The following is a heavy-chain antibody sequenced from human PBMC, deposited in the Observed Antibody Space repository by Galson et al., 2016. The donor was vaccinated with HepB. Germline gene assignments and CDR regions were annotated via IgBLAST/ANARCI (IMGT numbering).Heavy chain of an antibody. CDR2: ISSSSGTI. CDR1: GFTFSSYS. Sequence: LRLSCAASGFTFSSYSMNWFRQAPGKGLEWVSYISSSSGTIYYADSVKGRFTISRDNAKNSLFLQMNSLRAEDTAVYYCARRGSDAFDIWGQGTMVTASS. V-gene: IGHV3-48*01. CDR3: ARRGSDAFDI. J-gene: IGHJ3*02.